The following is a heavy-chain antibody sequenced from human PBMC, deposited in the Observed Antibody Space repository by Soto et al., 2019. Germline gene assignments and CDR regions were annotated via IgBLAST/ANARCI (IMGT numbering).Heavy chain of an antibody. Sequence: GSLRLSCAASGFTFSSYGMHWVRQAPGKGLEWVAVIWYDGSNKYYADSVKGRFTISRDNSKNTLYLQMNSLRAEDTAVYYCARGSSWDYYYYGMDVWGQGTTVTVSS. V-gene: IGHV3-33*01. D-gene: IGHD6-13*01. J-gene: IGHJ6*02. CDR1: GFTFSSYG. CDR2: IWYDGSNK. CDR3: ARGSSWDYYYYGMDV.